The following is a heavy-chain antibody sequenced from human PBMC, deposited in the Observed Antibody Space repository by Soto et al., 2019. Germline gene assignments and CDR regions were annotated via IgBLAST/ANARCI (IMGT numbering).Heavy chain of an antibody. Sequence: QVQLVQSGAEVKKPGASVKVSCKASGYTFTAYYMHWVRQAPGQGLEWMGCINPDSGGTKYAQKFQGRVTMTRDTSITPAYMDLSSLRSDDTAVYYCARALSFGSGTFDYWGQGTLVTVSS. J-gene: IGHJ4*02. D-gene: IGHD1-26*01. CDR1: GYTFTAYY. CDR3: ARALSFGSGTFDY. CDR2: INPDSGGT. V-gene: IGHV1-2*02.